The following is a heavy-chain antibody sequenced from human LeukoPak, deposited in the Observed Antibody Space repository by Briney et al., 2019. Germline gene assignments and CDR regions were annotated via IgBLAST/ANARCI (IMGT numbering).Heavy chain of an antibody. J-gene: IGHJ4*02. CDR1: GFTVSRKY. Sequence: GGSLRLSCAASGFTVSRKYMSWVRQAPGKGLEWVSVMYSGGSEYYADSVKGRFTISRDSSKNTLYLQMNSLRAEDTAVYYCASQGGYCSSTSCYDYWGQGTLVTVSS. CDR2: MYSGGSE. CDR3: ASQGGYCSSTSCYDY. D-gene: IGHD2-2*01. V-gene: IGHV3-53*01.